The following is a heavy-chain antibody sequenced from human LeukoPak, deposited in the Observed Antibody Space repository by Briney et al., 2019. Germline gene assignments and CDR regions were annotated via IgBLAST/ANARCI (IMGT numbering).Heavy chain of an antibody. CDR1: GGSISSYY. CDR2: IYYSGST. CDR3: ARVGANGDYVDY. D-gene: IGHD3-10*01. Sequence: SETQSLTCTVSGGSISSYYWSWIRQPPGKGLEWIGYIYYSGSTNYNPSLKSRVTISVDTSKNQFSLKLSSVTAADTAVYYCARVGANGDYVDYWGQGTLVTVSS. J-gene: IGHJ4*02. V-gene: IGHV4-59*01.